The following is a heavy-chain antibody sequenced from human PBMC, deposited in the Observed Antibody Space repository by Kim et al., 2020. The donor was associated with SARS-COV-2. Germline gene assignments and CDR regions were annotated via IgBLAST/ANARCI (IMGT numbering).Heavy chain of an antibody. CDR3: ARGARQWLDHEIADDY. D-gene: IGHD6-19*01. J-gene: IGHJ4*02. CDR2: IIPISGIT. V-gene: IGHV1-69*04. CDR1: GDTFSSDG. Sequence: SVKVSCKASGDTFSSDGISWVRQAPGQGLEWMGRIIPISGITNHAQKFQGRVTITADKSTSTVYMELSSLKCEDTAVYYCARGARQWLDHEIADDYWGQGTLVSVSS.